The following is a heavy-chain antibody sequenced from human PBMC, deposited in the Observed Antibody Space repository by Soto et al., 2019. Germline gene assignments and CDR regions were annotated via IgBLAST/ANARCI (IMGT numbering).Heavy chain of an antibody. CDR2: ISSDGTTI. D-gene: IGHD2-21*01. Sequence: QAGGSLRLSCEVSGLSFSKFEMTWVRQAPGKGLEWVSSISSDGTTIYYADSVQGRFTISRDNDKNSLYLQMNSLKGEDTATYYCVRVGVVARPYWGQGTPVTVSS. CDR3: VRVGVVARPY. CDR1: GLSFSKFE. V-gene: IGHV3-48*03. J-gene: IGHJ4*02.